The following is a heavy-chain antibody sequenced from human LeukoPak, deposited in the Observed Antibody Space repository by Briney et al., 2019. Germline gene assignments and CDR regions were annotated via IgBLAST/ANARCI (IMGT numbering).Heavy chain of an antibody. Sequence: SETLSLACTVSGDSLNSSTYYWGWVRQPPGKGLEYIGSVFYSGNSYYNPTLKGRVTLSIDTSKNHFSLRLSSVTAADTAVYYCARSLFRIAARPHFDYWGRGTLVTVSS. CDR3: ARSLFRIAARPHFDY. CDR1: GDSLNSSTYY. CDR2: VFYSGNS. D-gene: IGHD6-6*01. V-gene: IGHV4-39*02. J-gene: IGHJ4*02.